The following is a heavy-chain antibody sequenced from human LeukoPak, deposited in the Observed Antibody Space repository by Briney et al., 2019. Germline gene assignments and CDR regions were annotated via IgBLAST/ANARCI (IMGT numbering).Heavy chain of an antibody. CDR2: IRYDGSNK. CDR3: ASDSSGWSAFDY. V-gene: IGHV3-30*02. J-gene: IGHJ4*02. Sequence: GSLRLSCAASGFTFSSYGMHWVRQAPGKGLEWVAFIRYDGSNKYYADSVKGRFTISRDNSKNTLYLQMNSLRAGDTAVYYCASDSSGWSAFDYWGQGTLVTVSS. D-gene: IGHD6-19*01. CDR1: GFTFSSYG.